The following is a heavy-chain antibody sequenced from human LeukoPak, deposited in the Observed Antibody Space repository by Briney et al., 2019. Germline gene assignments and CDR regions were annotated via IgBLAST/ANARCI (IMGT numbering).Heavy chain of an antibody. CDR2: IYYSGSN. J-gene: IGHJ3*02. Sequence: SEPLSLTCTVSGGSISSYYWSWIRQPPGKGLEWIGYIYYSGSNNYNPSLKGRVTISVDTSKNQFSLKLSSVTAADTAVYYCARQWLKGGAFDIWGQGTMVTVSS. CDR1: GGSISSYY. D-gene: IGHD6-19*01. CDR3: ARQWLKGGAFDI. V-gene: IGHV4-59*01.